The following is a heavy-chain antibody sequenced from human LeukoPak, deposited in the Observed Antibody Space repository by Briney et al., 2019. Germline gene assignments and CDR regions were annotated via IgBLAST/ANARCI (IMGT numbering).Heavy chain of an antibody. CDR1: GGSFSGYY. J-gene: IGHJ4*02. V-gene: IGHV4-34*01. D-gene: IGHD2-2*01. CDR3: ASRSPVLPFDY. Sequence: SETLSLTCAVYGGSFSGYYWSWIRQPPGKGLEWIGEINHSGSTNYNPSLKSRVTISVDTSKNQFSLKLSSVTAADTAVYHCASRSPVLPFDYWGQGTLVTVSS. CDR2: INHSGST.